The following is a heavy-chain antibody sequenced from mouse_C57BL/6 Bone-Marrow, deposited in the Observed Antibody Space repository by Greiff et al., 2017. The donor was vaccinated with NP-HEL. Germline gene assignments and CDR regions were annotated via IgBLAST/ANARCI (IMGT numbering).Heavy chain of an antibody. D-gene: IGHD1-1*01. J-gene: IGHJ2*01. CDR3: ARATTVVATKDY. Sequence: QVQLQQPGAELVKPGASVTLSCKASGYTFTSYWMQWVKQRPGQGLEWIGEIDPSDSYTNYNQKFKGKATLTVDTSSSTAYMQLSSLTSEDSAVYYCARATTVVATKDYWGQGTTLTVSS. CDR1: GYTFTSYW. V-gene: IGHV1-50*01. CDR2: IDPSDSYT.